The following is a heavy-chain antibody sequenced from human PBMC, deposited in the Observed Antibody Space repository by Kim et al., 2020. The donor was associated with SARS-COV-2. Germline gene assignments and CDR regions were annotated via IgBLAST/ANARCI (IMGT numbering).Heavy chain of an antibody. CDR1: GFTLSSYL. Sequence: GGSLRLSCEASGFTLSSYLMNWVRQAPGKGLVGVSGINSDGIDTNYADSVKGRFTISRDNAKNTLHLQLNSLGVEDTAIYYCARGSFQQGFDPWGQGTLVTVSS. CDR3: ARGSFQQGFDP. V-gene: IGHV3-74*01. CDR2: INSDGIDT. J-gene: IGHJ5*02. D-gene: IGHD6-13*01.